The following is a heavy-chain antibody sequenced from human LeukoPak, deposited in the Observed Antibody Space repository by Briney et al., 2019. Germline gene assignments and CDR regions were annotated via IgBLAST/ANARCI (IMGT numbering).Heavy chain of an antibody. Sequence: SETLSLTCTVSGGSISSYYWSWIRQPPGKGLEWIGYIFCSGSTNYNPSLKSRVTISVDTSKNQFSLKLSSVTAADTAVYYCARDVGEYCSSTSCYASDYWGQGTLVTVSS. CDR1: GGSISSYY. J-gene: IGHJ4*02. CDR2: IFCSGST. CDR3: ARDVGEYCSSTSCYASDY. D-gene: IGHD2-2*01. V-gene: IGHV4-59*01.